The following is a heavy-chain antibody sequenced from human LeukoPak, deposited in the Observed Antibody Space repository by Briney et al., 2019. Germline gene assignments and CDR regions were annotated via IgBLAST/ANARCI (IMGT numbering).Heavy chain of an antibody. V-gene: IGHV3-11*01. J-gene: IGHJ2*01. Sequence: GGSLRLSCAASGFTFSDHYMSWIRQAPGKGLEWVSYISSSGSTIYYADSVKGRFTISRDNAKNSLYLQMNSLRAEDTAVYYCAREPGLLRSHWYFDLWGRGTLVTVSS. CDR2: ISSSGSTI. D-gene: IGHD2-15*01. CDR1: GFTFSDHY. CDR3: AREPGLLRSHWYFDL.